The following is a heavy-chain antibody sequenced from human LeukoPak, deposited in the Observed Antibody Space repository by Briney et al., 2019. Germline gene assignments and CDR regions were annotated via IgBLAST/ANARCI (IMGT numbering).Heavy chain of an antibody. CDR1: GGSISSYY. CDR3: ARVVADDAFDI. CDR2: IYYSGST. V-gene: IGHV4-59*01. D-gene: IGHD5-12*01. Sequence: SETLSLTCTASGGSISSYYWSWIRQPPGKGLEWIGYIYYSGSTNYNPSLKSRVTISVDTSKNQFSLKLSSVTAADTAVYYCARVVADDAFDIWGQGTMVTVSS. J-gene: IGHJ3*02.